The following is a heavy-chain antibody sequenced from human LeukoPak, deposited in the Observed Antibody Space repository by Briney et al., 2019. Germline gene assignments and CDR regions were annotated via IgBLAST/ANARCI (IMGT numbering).Heavy chain of an antibody. D-gene: IGHD6-19*01. J-gene: IGHJ4*02. CDR3: ARDWGIAVAKIFPGY. CDR2: ISSSGSTI. V-gene: IGHV3-11*04. Sequence: GGSLRLSCAASGFTFSDYYISWIRQAPGKGLEWVSYISSSGSTIYYADSVKGRFTISRDNAKNSLYLQMDSLRAEDTAVYYCARDWGIAVAKIFPGYWGQGTLVTVSS. CDR1: GFTFSDYY.